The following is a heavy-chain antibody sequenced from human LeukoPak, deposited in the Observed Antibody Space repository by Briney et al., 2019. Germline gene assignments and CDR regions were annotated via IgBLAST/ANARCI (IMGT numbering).Heavy chain of an antibody. Sequence: PGRSLRLSCAPSGFTFISFAMHGVRQAPGKGLERVSVISYDGSNKYYADSVKGRFTISRDNSKNTLFLHMNSLRAEDTTVYYCAKDSAAARLEYFDYWGQGTLVTVSS. J-gene: IGHJ4*02. D-gene: IGHD6-6*01. CDR1: GFTFISFA. CDR2: ISYDGSNK. CDR3: AKDSAAARLEYFDY. V-gene: IGHV3-30-3*01.